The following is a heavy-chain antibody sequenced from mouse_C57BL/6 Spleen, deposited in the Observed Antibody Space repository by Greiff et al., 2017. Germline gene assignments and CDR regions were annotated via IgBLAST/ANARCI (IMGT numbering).Heavy chain of an antibody. J-gene: IGHJ1*03. CDR2: IRLKSDNYAT. CDR1: GFTFSNYW. Sequence: EVKVVESGGGLVQPGGSMKLSCVASGFTFSNYWMNWVRQSPEKGLEWVAQIRLKSDNYATHYAESVKGRFTISRDDSKSSVYLQMNNLRAEDTGIYYCTGGGTTVVAPYWYFDVWGTGTTVTVSS. CDR3: TGGGTTVVAPYWYFDV. D-gene: IGHD1-1*01. V-gene: IGHV6-3*01.